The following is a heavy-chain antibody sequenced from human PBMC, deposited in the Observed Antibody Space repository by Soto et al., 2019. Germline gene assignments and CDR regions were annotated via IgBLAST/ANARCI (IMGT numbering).Heavy chain of an antibody. CDR1: GGSFSGYY. D-gene: IGHD6-13*01. CDR2: INHSGST. V-gene: IGHV4-34*01. CDR3: ARGAQVRSCYFHY. J-gene: IGHJ4*02. Sequence: SETLSLTCAVYGGSFSGYYWSWIRQPPGKGLEWIGEINHSGSTNYNPSLKSRVTISVDTSKNQFSLKLSSVTAADTAVYYCARGAQVRSCYFHYWGQGTLVTVSS.